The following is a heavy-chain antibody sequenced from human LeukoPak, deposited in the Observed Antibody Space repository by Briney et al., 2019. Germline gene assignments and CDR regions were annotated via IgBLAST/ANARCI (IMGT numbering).Heavy chain of an antibody. CDR3: ARDPPASEVAATNPLEGDY. D-gene: IGHD2-15*01. CDR1: GFTVSSNY. CDR2: IYSGGST. V-gene: IGHV3-66*01. Sequence: PGGSLRLSCAASGFTVSSNYMSWVRQAPGKGLEWVSVIYSGGSTYYADSVKGRFTISRDNSKNTLYLQMNSLRAEDTAVYYCARDPPASEVAATNPLEGDYWGQGTLVTVSS. J-gene: IGHJ4*02.